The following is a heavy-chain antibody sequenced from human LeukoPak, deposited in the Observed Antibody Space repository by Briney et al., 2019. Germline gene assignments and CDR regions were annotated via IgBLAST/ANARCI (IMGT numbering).Heavy chain of an antibody. CDR3: AKRGVVIRVILVGFHKEAYYFDS. CDR2: ISDCGGRT. Sequence: GGSLRLSCAVSGITLSNYGMSWVRQAPGKGLEWVAGISDCGGRTNYADSVKGRFTISRDNPKNTLYLQMNSLGAEDTAVYFCAKRGVVIRVILVGFHKEAYYFDSWGQGALVTVSS. V-gene: IGHV3-23*01. CDR1: GITLSNYG. J-gene: IGHJ4*02. D-gene: IGHD3-22*01.